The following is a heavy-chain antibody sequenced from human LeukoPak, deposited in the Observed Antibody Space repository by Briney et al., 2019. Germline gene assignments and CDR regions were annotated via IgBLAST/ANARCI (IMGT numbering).Heavy chain of an antibody. CDR3: SGGYSYGLPYYYYGMDV. J-gene: IGHJ6*02. Sequence: GGSLRLSCAASGFTFSDYYMSWIRQAPGKGLEWVSYISSSGSTIYYADSVKGRFTISRDNAKNSLYLQMNSLRAEDTAVYYCSGGYSYGLPYYYYGMDVWGQGTTVTVSS. D-gene: IGHD5-18*01. CDR1: GFTFSDYY. CDR2: ISSSGSTI. V-gene: IGHV3-11*01.